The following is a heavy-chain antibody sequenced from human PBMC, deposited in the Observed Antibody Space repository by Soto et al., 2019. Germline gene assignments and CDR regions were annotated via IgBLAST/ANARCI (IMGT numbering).Heavy chain of an antibody. CDR1: GYTLTSYG. D-gene: IGHD2-2*01. V-gene: IGHV1-18*01. CDR2: ISAYNGNQ. J-gene: IGHJ4*02. CDR3: ARSTAGYAPFDY. Sequence: ASVKVSCKASGYTLTSYGISWVRQAPGQGLEWMGWISAYNGNQNYAQKLQGRVTMTTDTSTSTAYMELWRLRADDTAVYYCARSTAGYAPFDYWGQGTLVTVSS.